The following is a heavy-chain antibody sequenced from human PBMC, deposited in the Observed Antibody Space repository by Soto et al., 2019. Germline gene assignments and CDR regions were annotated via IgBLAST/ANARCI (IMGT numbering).Heavy chain of an antibody. Sequence: ASVKVSCKASGYTFTSYVISWVRHAPGQGLEWMGWISAYNGNTNYAQKLQGRVTMTTDTSTSTAYMELRSLRSDDTAVYYCARDGSYYDFWSGYWRDYYYYGMDVWGQGTTVTRLL. V-gene: IGHV1-18*01. J-gene: IGHJ6*02. CDR3: ARDGSYYDFWSGYWRDYYYYGMDV. CDR1: GYTFTSYV. CDR2: ISAYNGNT. D-gene: IGHD3-3*01.